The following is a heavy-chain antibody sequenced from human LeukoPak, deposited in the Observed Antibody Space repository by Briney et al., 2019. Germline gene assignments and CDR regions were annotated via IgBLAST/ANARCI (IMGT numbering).Heavy chain of an antibody. CDR2: IYHSGSA. Sequence: SETLSLTCAVSGGSISSGGYSWSWIRQPPGKGLEWIGYIYHSGSAYYNPSLKSRVTISVDRSKNQFSLKLSSVTAADTAVYYRARTMTRQLGAIDYWGQGTLVTVSS. J-gene: IGHJ4*02. D-gene: IGHD3-22*01. CDR1: GGSISSGGYS. CDR3: ARTMTRQLGAIDY. V-gene: IGHV4-30-2*01.